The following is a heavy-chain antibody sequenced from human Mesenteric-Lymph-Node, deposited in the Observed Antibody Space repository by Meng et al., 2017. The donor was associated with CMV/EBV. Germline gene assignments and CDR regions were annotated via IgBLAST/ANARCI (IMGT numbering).Heavy chain of an antibody. CDR2: ISSSSSTI. J-gene: IGHJ4*02. D-gene: IGHD6-13*01. V-gene: IGHV3-48*04. CDR3: ARRYSSSWQLYYFDY. CDR1: GFTFSSYS. Sequence: GGSLRLSCAASGFTFSSYSMNWVRQAPGKGLEWVSYISSSSSTIYYADSVKGRFTISRDNAKNSLYLQMNSLRAEDTAVYYCARRYSSSWQLYYFDYWGQGTLVTVSS.